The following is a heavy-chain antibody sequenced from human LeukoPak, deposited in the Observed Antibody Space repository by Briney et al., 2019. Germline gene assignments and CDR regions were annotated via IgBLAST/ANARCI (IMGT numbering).Heavy chain of an antibody. V-gene: IGHV1-2*02. D-gene: IGHD1-14*01. Sequence: ASVKVSCKASGYTFTGYYMHWVRQAPGQGLEWMGWINPNSGGTNYAQKFQGRVFITRDTSINTAYMELSSLRSEDTAVYYCAVLAEPSAFDIWGQGTMVTVSS. J-gene: IGHJ3*02. CDR3: AVLAEPSAFDI. CDR2: INPNSGGT. CDR1: GYTFTGYY.